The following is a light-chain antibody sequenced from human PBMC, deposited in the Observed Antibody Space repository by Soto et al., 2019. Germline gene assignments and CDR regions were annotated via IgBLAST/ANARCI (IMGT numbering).Light chain of an antibody. V-gene: IGLV1-47*01. CDR2: KSN. CDR1: SSNIESNH. J-gene: IGLJ2*01. CDR3: AAGDDSLRGVV. Sequence: QSVLTQPPSASGTPGQTVTISCSGTSSNIESNHVSWYQQLPGTAPKLLFYKSNRRPSGVPDRFSASKSGTSASLAISGLRSEDEGDYYCAAGDDSLRGVVFGGGTKLTVL.